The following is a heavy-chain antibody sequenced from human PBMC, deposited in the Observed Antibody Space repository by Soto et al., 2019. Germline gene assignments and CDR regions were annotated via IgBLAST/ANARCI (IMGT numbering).Heavy chain of an antibody. CDR3: ARAGSMVRGVIGAFDI. CDR2: INPNSGGT. CDR1: GYTFTGYY. D-gene: IGHD3-10*01. V-gene: IGHV1-2*04. J-gene: IGHJ3*02. Sequence: ASVKVSCKASGYTFTGYYMHWVRQAPGQGIEWMGWINPNSGGTNYAQKFQGWVTMTRDTSISTAYMELSRLRSDDTAVYYCARAGSMVRGVIGAFDIWGQGTMVTVSS.